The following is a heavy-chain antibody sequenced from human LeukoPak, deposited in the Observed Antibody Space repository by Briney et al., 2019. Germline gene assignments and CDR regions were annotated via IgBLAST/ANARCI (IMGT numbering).Heavy chain of an antibody. CDR2: IRYDGSSK. D-gene: IGHD3-10*02. CDR1: GFTFSTYG. Sequence: GGSLRLSCAASGFTFSTYGMYWVRQAPGKGLEWVAFIRYDGSSKYYADSVKGRFIISRDNSKNTLFLQMNSLRAEDAAIYYCAKELPKWGCGSLNCYVWGGYFDFWGQGTLVTVSS. V-gene: IGHV3-30*02. J-gene: IGHJ4*02. CDR3: AKELPKWGCGSLNCYVWGGYFDF.